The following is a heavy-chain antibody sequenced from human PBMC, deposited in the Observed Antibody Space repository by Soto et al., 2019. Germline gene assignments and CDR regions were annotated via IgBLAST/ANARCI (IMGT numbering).Heavy chain of an antibody. CDR3: APPQGIAVAGTMGGDY. CDR1: GFTFSSYA. CDR2: ISGSGGST. V-gene: IGHV3-23*01. Sequence: EVQLLESGGGLVQPGGSLRLSCAASGFTFSSYAMSWVRQAPGKGLEWVSAISGSGGSTYYADSVKGRFTISRDNSKNTLYLQMNSLRAEDTAVYYCAPPQGIAVAGTMGGDYWGQGTLVTVSS. D-gene: IGHD6-19*01. J-gene: IGHJ4*02.